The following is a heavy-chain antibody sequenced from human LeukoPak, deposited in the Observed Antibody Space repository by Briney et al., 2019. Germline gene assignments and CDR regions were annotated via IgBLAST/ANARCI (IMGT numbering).Heavy chain of an antibody. CDR2: IIPISGTA. CDR3: ARDRSSSSCFDY. Sequence: SVKVSCKASGGTFSSYAISWVRQAPGQGLEWMGGIIPISGTANYAQKFQGRVTITADESTSTAYMELSSLRSEDTAVYYCARDRSSSSCFDYWGQGTLVTVSS. J-gene: IGHJ4*02. V-gene: IGHV1-69*01. CDR1: GGTFSSYA. D-gene: IGHD6-13*01.